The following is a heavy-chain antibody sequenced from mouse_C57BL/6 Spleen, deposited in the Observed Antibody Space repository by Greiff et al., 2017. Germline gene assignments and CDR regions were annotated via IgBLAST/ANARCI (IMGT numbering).Heavy chain of an antibody. D-gene: IGHD1-1*01. J-gene: IGHJ3*01. CDR2: IRLKSDNYAT. Sequence: EVQRVESGGGLVQPGGSMKLSCAASGFTFSNYWMNWVRQSPEKGLEWVAQIRLKSDNYATHYAESVKGWFTISRDDSKSSVYLQMKNLRAEDTGIYYCTDLLRGLWFAYWGQGTLVTVSA. CDR1: GFTFSNYW. V-gene: IGHV6-3*01. CDR3: TDLLRGLWFAY.